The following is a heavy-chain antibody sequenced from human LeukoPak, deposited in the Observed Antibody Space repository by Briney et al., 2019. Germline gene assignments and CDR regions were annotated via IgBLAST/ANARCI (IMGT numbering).Heavy chain of an antibody. J-gene: IGHJ4*02. CDR2: ISYDGSNK. CDR1: GFTFSSYA. CDR3: ARDDSMATTFDY. Sequence: PGRSLRLSCAASGFTFSSYAMHWVRQAPGKGLEWVAVISYDGSNKYYADSVKGRFTISRDNSKNTLYLQMNSLRAEDTAVYYCARDDSMATTFDYWGQGTLVTVSS. D-gene: IGHD5-24*01. V-gene: IGHV3-30-3*01.